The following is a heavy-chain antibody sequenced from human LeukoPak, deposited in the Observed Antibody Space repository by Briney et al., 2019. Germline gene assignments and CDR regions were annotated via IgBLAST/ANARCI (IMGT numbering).Heavy chain of an antibody. CDR3: ARDHQWAYGVFDY. J-gene: IGHJ4*02. V-gene: IGHV1-8*01. CDR2: MNPNSGNT. CDR1: GYTFTSYD. Sequence: GASVKVSCKASGYTFTSYDINWVRQATGQGLEWMGWMNPNSGNTGYAQKFQGRVTMTRNTSISTAYMELSSLRSEDTAVYYCARDHQWAYGVFDYWGQGALVTVSS. D-gene: IGHD3-10*01.